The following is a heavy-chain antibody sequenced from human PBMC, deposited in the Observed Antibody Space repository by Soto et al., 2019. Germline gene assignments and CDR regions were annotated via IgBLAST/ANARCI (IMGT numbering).Heavy chain of an antibody. CDR2: IYYSGST. Sequence: QVQLQESGPGLVKPSQTLSLTCTVSGGSISSGDYYWSWIRQPPGKGLEWIGYIYYSGSTYYNPSRTSXXTXSXXTSKSQCSLRLSSVTAADTAVYCCARDKDSSGHDYRGQGTLVTVSS. CDR3: ARDKDSSGHDY. J-gene: IGHJ4*02. D-gene: IGHD3-3*01. CDR1: GGSISSGDYY. V-gene: IGHV4-30-4*01.